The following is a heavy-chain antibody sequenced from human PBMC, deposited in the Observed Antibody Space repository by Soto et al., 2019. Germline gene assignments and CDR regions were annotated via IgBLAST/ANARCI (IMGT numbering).Heavy chain of an antibody. CDR3: AREGGGVYCSGGSCYGRYFDF. CDR2: IYSGGST. D-gene: IGHD2-15*01. Sequence: GGSLRLSCAASGFTVSNNDMSWVRQAPGKGLEWVSIIYSGGSTYYADSVQGRFTISRYNAKNTLFLQMSSLRAEDTAVYYCAREGGGVYCSGGSCYGRYFDFWGQGTLVTVSS. CDR1: GFTVSNND. V-gene: IGHV3-53*01. J-gene: IGHJ4*02.